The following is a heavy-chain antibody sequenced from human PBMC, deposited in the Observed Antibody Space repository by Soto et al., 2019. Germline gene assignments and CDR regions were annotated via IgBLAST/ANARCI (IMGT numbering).Heavy chain of an antibody. Sequence: ASVKVSCKTSGYTFSNYDFSWVRQAPGQGLEWMGWVSNKNGVTNYAEKFRDRVTMTTGTSTNTIYMELRSLRSDDTAVYFCARERLNTGWYGFDHWGQGTQVTVSS. CDR1: GYTFSNYD. CDR2: VSNKNGVT. CDR3: ARERLNTGWYGFDH. D-gene: IGHD2-8*02. J-gene: IGHJ4*02. V-gene: IGHV1-18*04.